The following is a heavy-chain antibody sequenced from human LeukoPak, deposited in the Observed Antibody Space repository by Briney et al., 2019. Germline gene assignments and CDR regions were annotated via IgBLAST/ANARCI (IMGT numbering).Heavy chain of an antibody. CDR3: ARDTRDYYGSAPIDY. CDR1: GFTFSDYY. J-gene: IGHJ4*02. Sequence: NSGGSLRLSCAASGFTFSDYYMSWIRQAPGKGLEWVSYISSSGSTIYYADSVKGRFTISRDNAKNSLYLQMNSLRAEDTAVYYCARDTRDYYGSAPIDYWGQGTLVTVSS. V-gene: IGHV3-11*01. CDR2: ISSSGSTI. D-gene: IGHD3-10*01.